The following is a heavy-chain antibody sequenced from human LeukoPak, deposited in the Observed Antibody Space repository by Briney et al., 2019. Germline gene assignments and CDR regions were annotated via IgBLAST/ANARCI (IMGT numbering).Heavy chain of an antibody. CDR1: GYTFTGYY. CDR2: VNPNSGDT. Sequence: EASVKVSCKASGYTFTGYYLHWVRQAPGQGLEWMGCVNPNSGDTNYAQKFQGSVTMTRNTSISTAYMELSSLRSEDTAVYYCARSQGDWNDLEPPQFDYWGQGTLVTVSS. V-gene: IGHV1-2*02. J-gene: IGHJ4*02. CDR3: ARSQGDWNDLEPPQFDY. D-gene: IGHD1-1*01.